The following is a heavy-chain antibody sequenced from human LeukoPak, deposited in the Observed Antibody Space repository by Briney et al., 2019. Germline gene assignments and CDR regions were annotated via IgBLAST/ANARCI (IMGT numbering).Heavy chain of an antibody. CDR3: AGRTGATPSGTFDI. CDR2: IRQDGAEK. D-gene: IGHD1-1*01. Sequence: GGSLRLSCAASGFTFSNHWMSWVRQAPGKGLEWVANIRQDGAEKYYVDSVKGRFTISRDNAKNSVYLEMNRLRAEDTAVYYCAGRTGATPSGTFDIWGQGTMVTVSS. V-gene: IGHV3-7*01. CDR1: GFTFSNHW. J-gene: IGHJ3*02.